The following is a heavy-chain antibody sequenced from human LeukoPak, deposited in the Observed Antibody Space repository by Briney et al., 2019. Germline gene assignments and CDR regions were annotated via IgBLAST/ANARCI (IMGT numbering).Heavy chain of an antibody. D-gene: IGHD3-22*01. CDR2: ISAYNGNT. J-gene: IGHJ4*02. CDR3: AREGGHYYDRSGYPHFDY. Sequence: ASVKVSCKASGYTFTSYGISWVRQAPGQGLEWMGWISAYNGNTNYAQKLQGRVTMTTDTSTSTAYMELRSLRSDDTAVYYCAREGGHYYDRSGYPHFDYWGQGTLVTVSS. CDR1: GYTFTSYG. V-gene: IGHV1-18*01.